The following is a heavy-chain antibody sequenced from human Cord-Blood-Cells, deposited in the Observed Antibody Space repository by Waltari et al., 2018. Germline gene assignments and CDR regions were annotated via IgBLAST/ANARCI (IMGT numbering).Heavy chain of an antibody. D-gene: IGHD3-16*01. CDR2: IYWDYDK. CDR1: GFSLRTSGVG. V-gene: IGHV2-5*02. Sequence: QITLTASGPTLVNPTQTLTLTCTFSGFSLRTSGVGVGWIRQPPGKALEWLALIYWDYDKLYSPSLKSRLTITKDTSKNQVVLTMTNMDPVDTATYYCAHGGWGIAFDIWGQGTMVTVSS. J-gene: IGHJ3*02. CDR3: AHGGWGIAFDI.